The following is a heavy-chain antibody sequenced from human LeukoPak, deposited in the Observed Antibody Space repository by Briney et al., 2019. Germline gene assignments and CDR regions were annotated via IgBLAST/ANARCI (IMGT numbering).Heavy chain of an antibody. CDR2: IRYDGSNK. D-gene: IGHD2-2*01. Sequence: SGGSLRLSCAASGFTFSSYGMHWVRQAPGKGLEWVAFIRYDGSNKYYADSVKGRFTISRDNSKNTLYLQMNSLRAEDTAVYYCAGAEDIVVVGVLYFDYWGQGILVTVSS. J-gene: IGHJ4*02. V-gene: IGHV3-30*02. CDR1: GFTFSSYG. CDR3: AGAEDIVVVGVLYFDY.